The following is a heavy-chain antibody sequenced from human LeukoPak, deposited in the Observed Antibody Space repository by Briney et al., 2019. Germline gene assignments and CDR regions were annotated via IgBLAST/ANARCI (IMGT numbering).Heavy chain of an antibody. CDR2: IYYSGST. Sequence: PSETLSLTCTVSGGSISSSSYYWGWIRQPPGKGLEWIGSIYYSGSTYYNPSLKSRVTISVDTSKNQFSLKLSSVTAADTAVYYCAACIAAAGTSWFDPWGQGTLVTVSS. D-gene: IGHD6-13*01. J-gene: IGHJ5*02. CDR3: AACIAAAGTSWFDP. CDR1: GGSISSSSYY. V-gene: IGHV4-39*07.